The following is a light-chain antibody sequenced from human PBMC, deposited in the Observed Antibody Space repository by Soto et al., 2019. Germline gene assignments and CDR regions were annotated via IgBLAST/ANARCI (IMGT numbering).Light chain of an antibody. CDR1: QSIRNW. CDR2: ATS. V-gene: IGKV1D-16*01. Sequence: DVQMIQSPSSLSASVGDRVTITCRASQSIRNWLAWYQQKPGKAPKSLIYATSTLQTGVPSRFSGSGSGTDFTLIISSLQPEDFAIYYCQQYDNFPPTFGGGTKVEI. CDR3: QQYDNFPPT. J-gene: IGKJ4*01.